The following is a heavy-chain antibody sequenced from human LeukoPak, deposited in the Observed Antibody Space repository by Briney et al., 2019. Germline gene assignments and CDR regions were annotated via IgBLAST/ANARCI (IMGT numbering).Heavy chain of an antibody. V-gene: IGHV3-7*01. CDR3: TRDLRPWLPLPQH. Sequence: PGGSLRLSCAASGFTFSSYWMSWVRQAPGKELEWVANIKQDGSEKYYVDSVKGRFTISRDNAKNSLYLQMNSLRAEDTAVYYCTRDLRPWLPLPQHWGQGTLVTVSS. CDR1: GFTFSSYW. CDR2: IKQDGSEK. D-gene: IGHD5-12*01. J-gene: IGHJ1*01.